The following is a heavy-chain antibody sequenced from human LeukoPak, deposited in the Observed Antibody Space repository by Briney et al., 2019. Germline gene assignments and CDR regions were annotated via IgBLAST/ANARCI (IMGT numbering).Heavy chain of an antibody. V-gene: IGHV3-21*01. Sequence: GGSLRLSCAASGFTFSSYSMNWVRQAPGKGLEWVSSISSSSSYIYYADSVKGRFTISRDNAKNSLYLQMNSLRAEDTAVYYCARDRDYDYVWGSYRSHAFDIWGQGTMDTVSS. CDR2: ISSSSSYI. J-gene: IGHJ3*02. D-gene: IGHD3-16*02. CDR3: ARDRDYDYVWGSYRSHAFDI. CDR1: GFTFSSYS.